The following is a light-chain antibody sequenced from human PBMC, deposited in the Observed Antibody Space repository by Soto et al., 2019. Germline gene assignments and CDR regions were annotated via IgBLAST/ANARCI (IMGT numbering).Light chain of an antibody. Sequence: QSVLTQPPSVSGAPGQRVTISCPVSSSNIGAGYDVHWYQQLPGTAPKLLIYDNNNRPSGVPDRFSGSKSGTSASLAITGLQAEDEADYYCQSYDSSLSGYVFGTGTKVTVL. V-gene: IGLV1-40*01. CDR1: SSNIGAGYD. J-gene: IGLJ1*01. CDR2: DNN. CDR3: QSYDSSLSGYV.